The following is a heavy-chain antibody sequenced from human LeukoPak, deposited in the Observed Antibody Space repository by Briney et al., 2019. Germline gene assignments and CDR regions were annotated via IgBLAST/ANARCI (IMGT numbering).Heavy chain of an antibody. D-gene: IGHD6-19*01. Sequence: PGGSLRLSCAASGFTFSTYAMSWVREGPGKRLWCGSRINSNGGNTYYADSVKGPFTISRVNSKNALYLQMSSLRAEDTAVYHCVSKGLYSNGDFDIWGQGTMVTVSS. CDR2: INSNGGNT. CDR3: VSKGLYSNGDFDI. J-gene: IGHJ3*02. CDR1: GFTFSTYA. V-gene: IGHV3-23*01.